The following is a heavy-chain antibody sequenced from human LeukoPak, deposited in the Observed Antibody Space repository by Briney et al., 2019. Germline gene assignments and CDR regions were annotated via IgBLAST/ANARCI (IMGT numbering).Heavy chain of an antibody. CDR3: APERSLRDYFDY. V-gene: IGHV3-23*01. CDR2: ISGSGGST. J-gene: IGHJ4*02. D-gene: IGHD5/OR15-5a*01. Sequence: GGSLRLSCAASGCTFSSYAMSWVRQAPGKGLEWVSPISGSGGSTYYADSVKGRFTISRDNSKNTLSLQMNSLSAEDTAVYYCAPERSLRDYFDYWGQGTLVTVSS. CDR1: GCTFSSYA.